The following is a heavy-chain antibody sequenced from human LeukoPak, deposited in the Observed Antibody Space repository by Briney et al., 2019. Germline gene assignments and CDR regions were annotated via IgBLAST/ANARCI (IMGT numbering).Heavy chain of an antibody. V-gene: IGHV4-59*08. D-gene: IGHD2-2*01. J-gene: IGHJ5*02. Sequence: SETLSLTCTVSGGSISSYYWSWIRQPPGKGLEWIGYIYYSGSTNYNPSLKSRVTISVDTSKNQFSLKLSSVTAADTAVYYCARLGVVPAAKSWIQPRGRSWFDPWGQGTLVTVSS. CDR2: IYYSGST. CDR3: ARLGVVPAAKSWIQPRGRSWFDP. CDR1: GGSISSYY.